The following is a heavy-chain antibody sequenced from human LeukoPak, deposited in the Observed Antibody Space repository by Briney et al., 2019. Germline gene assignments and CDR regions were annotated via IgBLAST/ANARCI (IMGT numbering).Heavy chain of an antibody. CDR2: IYYSGTT. D-gene: IGHD2/OR15-2a*01. Sequence: PSETLSLTCTVSSGSISNRIYNWGWIRQPPGKGLEWIGSIYYSGTTYYSPSLKSRVIISIDTSKNQFSLKLNSVTAADTAMYYCAREGGISIIDTAVSWFDPWGQGTLVTVSS. CDR3: AREGGISIIDTAVSWFDP. V-gene: IGHV4-39*07. CDR1: SGSISNRIYN. J-gene: IGHJ5*02.